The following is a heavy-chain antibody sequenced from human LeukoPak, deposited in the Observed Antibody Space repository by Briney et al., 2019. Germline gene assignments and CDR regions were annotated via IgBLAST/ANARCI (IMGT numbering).Heavy chain of an antibody. CDR3: ATREGYYYDSSGYHSLHYYMDV. J-gene: IGHJ6*03. D-gene: IGHD3-22*01. V-gene: IGHV1-46*01. CDR1: GYTFTSYY. CDR2: INPSGGST. Sequence: ASVKVSCKASGYTFTSYYMHWVRQAPGQGLEWMGIINPSGGSTSYAQKFQGRVTMTRDTSTSTVYMELSSLRSEDTAVYYCATREGYYYDSSGYHSLHYYMDVWGKGTTVTVSS.